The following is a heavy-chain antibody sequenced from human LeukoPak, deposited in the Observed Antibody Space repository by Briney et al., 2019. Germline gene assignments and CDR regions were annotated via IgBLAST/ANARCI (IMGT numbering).Heavy chain of an antibody. CDR3: AKDDYDFWSGPTYYFDY. D-gene: IGHD3-3*01. Sequence: GGSLRLSCAASGFTFSSYAMSWVRQAPGKGLEWVSAISGSGGSTYYADSAKGRFTISRDNSKNTLYLQMNSLRAEDTAVYYCAKDDYDFWSGPTYYFDYWGQGTLVTVSS. J-gene: IGHJ4*02. V-gene: IGHV3-23*01. CDR2: ISGSGGST. CDR1: GFTFSSYA.